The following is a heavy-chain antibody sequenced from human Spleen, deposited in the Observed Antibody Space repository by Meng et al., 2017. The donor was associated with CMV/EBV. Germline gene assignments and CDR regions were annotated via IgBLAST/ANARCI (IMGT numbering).Heavy chain of an antibody. CDR3: ARDRKQWEVLGFDY. D-gene: IGHD1-26*01. Sequence: KPSGYTFSGYYIHWVRQAPGQGLEWMGWINPNSGGTNYAQKFQGRVTMTRDTSISTAYMELSRLRSDDAAVYYCARDRKQWEVLGFDYWGQGTLVTVSS. CDR1: GYTFSGYY. V-gene: IGHV1-2*02. J-gene: IGHJ4*02. CDR2: INPNSGGT.